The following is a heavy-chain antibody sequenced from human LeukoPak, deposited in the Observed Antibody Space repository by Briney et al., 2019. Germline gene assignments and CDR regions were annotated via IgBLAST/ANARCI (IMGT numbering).Heavy chain of an antibody. Sequence: PGGSLRLSCAASGFTFSSYAMSWVRQAPGKGLEWVSAISGSGGSTYYADSVKGRFTISRDNSKNTLYLQMNSLRAEDTAVYYCTKSFSSWSYWYFDLWGRGTLVTVSS. V-gene: IGHV3-23*01. CDR2: ISGSGGST. CDR3: TKSFSSWSYWYFDL. CDR1: GFTFSSYA. D-gene: IGHD6-13*01. J-gene: IGHJ2*01.